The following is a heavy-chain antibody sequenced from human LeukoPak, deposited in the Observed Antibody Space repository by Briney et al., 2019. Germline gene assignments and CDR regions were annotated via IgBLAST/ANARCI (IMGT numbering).Heavy chain of an antibody. J-gene: IGHJ4*02. CDR2: IKPDGSEK. V-gene: IGHV3-7*01. CDR1: GFIFSNYW. Sequence: PGGSLRLSCAASGFIFSNYWMTWVRQAPGKGLEWVANIKPDGSEKSYVDSVKGRFTISRDNAKNSLYLQMNSLRVEDTAVYYSASQPAVVDLDYWGQGTLVTVSS. D-gene: IGHD2-2*01. CDR3: ASQPAVVDLDY.